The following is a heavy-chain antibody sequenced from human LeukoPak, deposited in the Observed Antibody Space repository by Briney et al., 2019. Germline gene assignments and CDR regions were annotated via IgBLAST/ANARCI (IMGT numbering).Heavy chain of an antibody. Sequence: GASVKVSCKVSGYTLTELSMHWVRQAPGKGLEWMGGFDPEDGETIYAQKFQGRVTMTEDTSTDTAYMELSSLRSEDTAVYYCATDSGYYDSSGYYYFFDYWGQGTLVTVSS. CDR1: GYTLTELS. V-gene: IGHV1-24*01. D-gene: IGHD3-22*01. J-gene: IGHJ4*02. CDR3: ATDSGYYDSSGYYYFFDY. CDR2: FDPEDGET.